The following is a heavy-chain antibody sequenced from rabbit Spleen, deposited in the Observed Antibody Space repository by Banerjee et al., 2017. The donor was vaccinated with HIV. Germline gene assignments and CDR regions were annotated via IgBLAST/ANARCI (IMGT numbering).Heavy chain of an antibody. D-gene: IGHD8-1*01. J-gene: IGHJ6*01. CDR1: GFSFSSSDY. V-gene: IGHV1S40*01. CDR2: IAGSSSGFT. Sequence: QSLEESGGDLVKPGASLTLTCTASGFSFSSSDYMCWVRQAPGKGLEWISRIAGSSSGFTYSATWAKGRFTCSKTSSTTVTLQMTSLTVADTATYFCARDTGSSFSSYGMDLWGPGTLVT. CDR3: ARDTGSSFSSYGMDL.